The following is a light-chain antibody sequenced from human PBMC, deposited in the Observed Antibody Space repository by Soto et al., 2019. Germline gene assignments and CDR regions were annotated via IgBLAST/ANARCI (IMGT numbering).Light chain of an antibody. J-gene: IGKJ4*01. CDR1: QSVSSY. CDR2: DAS. Sequence: EIVLTQSPATLSLSPGEIATLSCRASQSVSSYLAWYQQKHGQAPRLLIYDASNRATGIPARFSGSGSGTDFTLTISTLEPEVFAVYYCQQRSNWQLTFGGGTKVEIK. CDR3: QQRSNWQLT. V-gene: IGKV3D-11*02.